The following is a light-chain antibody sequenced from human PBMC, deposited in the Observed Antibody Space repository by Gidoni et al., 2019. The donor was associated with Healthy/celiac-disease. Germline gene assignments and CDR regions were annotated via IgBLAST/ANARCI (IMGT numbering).Light chain of an antibody. V-gene: IGKV3-20*01. CDR3: QQYGSS. CDR2: GAS. Sequence: IVLTQSPGTLSLSTGERATLSCRASQSVSSSYLAWYQQKPGQAPRLLIYGASSRATGIPDRFSGSGSGTDFTLTISRLEPEDFAVYYCQQYGSSFGGGTKVEIK. J-gene: IGKJ4*01. CDR1: QSVSSSY.